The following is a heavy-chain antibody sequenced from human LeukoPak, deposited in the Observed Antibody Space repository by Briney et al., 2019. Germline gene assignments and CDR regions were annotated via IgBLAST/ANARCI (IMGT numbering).Heavy chain of an antibody. CDR3: ARDQDYCTNGVCPDAFDI. D-gene: IGHD2-8*01. J-gene: IGHJ3*02. V-gene: IGHV6-1*01. Sequence: SQTLSLTCAISGDSVSSNSAAWNWIRQSPSRGLEWLGRTYYRSKWYNDYAVSVKSRITINPDTSKNQFSLQLNSVTPEDTAVYYCARDQDYCTNGVCPDAFDIWGQGTMVTVSS. CDR2: TYYRSKWYN. CDR1: GDSVSSNSAA.